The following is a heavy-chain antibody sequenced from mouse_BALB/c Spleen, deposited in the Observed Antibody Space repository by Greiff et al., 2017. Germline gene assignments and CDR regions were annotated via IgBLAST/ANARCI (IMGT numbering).Heavy chain of an antibody. Sequence: EVQGVESGGGLVKPGGSLKLSCAASGFAFSSYDMSWVRQTPEKRLEWVAYISSGGGSTYYPDTVKGRFTISRDNAKNTLYLQMSSLKSEDTAMYYCARSLLLDYWGQGTTLTVSS. D-gene: IGHD1-2*01. J-gene: IGHJ2*01. CDR3: ARSLLLDY. CDR1: GFAFSSYD. V-gene: IGHV5-12-1*01. CDR2: ISSGGGST.